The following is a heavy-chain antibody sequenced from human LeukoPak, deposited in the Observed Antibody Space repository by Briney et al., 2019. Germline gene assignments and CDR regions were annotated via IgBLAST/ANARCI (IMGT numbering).Heavy chain of an antibody. V-gene: IGHV1-24*01. CDR1: GYNLTDVS. CDR2: FDPEQGDT. D-gene: IGHD1-26*01. CDR3: TTTIGVWVLRDAFHF. Sequence: ASVEFSCTVSGYNLTDVSLHWVRQAPGGGLEWLGGFDPEQGDTAYSQKLQGRFTMTEDRSSDTAYMELRSLRFEDTAVYYCTTTIGVWVLRDAFHFWGRGTMVSVSS. J-gene: IGHJ3*01.